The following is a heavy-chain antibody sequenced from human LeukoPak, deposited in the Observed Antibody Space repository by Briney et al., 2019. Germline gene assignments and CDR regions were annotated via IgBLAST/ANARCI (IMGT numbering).Heavy chain of an antibody. V-gene: IGHV1-2*02. CDR3: ARVVRYRIAAAELPN. D-gene: IGHD6-13*01. CDR2: INPNSGGT. CDR1: GYTFTGYY. J-gene: IGHJ4*02. Sequence: ASVTVSCTASGYTFTGYYMHWVRQAPGQGLEWMGWINPNSGGTNYAQKFQGRVTMTRDTSISTAYMELSRLRSDDTAVYYCARVVRYRIAAAELPNWGQGTLVTVSS.